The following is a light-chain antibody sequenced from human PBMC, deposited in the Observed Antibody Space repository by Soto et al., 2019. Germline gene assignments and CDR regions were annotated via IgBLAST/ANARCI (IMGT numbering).Light chain of an antibody. CDR3: QKYDSYPLT. CDR1: QSISSW. Sequence: DIQMTQSPSTLSASVGDRLTITCRAGQSISSWLAWYQQKPGKAPNLLVYKASNLEGGVPSRISGSGSETEFPLTISSRHPDDAATYYCQKYDSYPLTFGGGTKVVIK. CDR2: KAS. V-gene: IGKV1-5*03. J-gene: IGKJ4*01.